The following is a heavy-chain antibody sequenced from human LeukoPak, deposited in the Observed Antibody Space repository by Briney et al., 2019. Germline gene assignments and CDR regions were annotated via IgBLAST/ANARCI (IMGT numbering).Heavy chain of an antibody. CDR3: ARSSTISPYYYYYGMDV. J-gene: IGHJ6*04. CDR2: ISHSGST. V-gene: IGHV4-34*01. D-gene: IGHD4/OR15-4a*01. CDR1: GGSFSDYY. Sequence: SETLSLTCAVYGGSFSDYYWSWIRQPPGKGLEWIGEISHSGSTNYNPSLKSRVTISVDTSKSQFSLKLSSVTAADTAVYYCARSSTISPYYYYYGMDVWVKGTTVTVSS.